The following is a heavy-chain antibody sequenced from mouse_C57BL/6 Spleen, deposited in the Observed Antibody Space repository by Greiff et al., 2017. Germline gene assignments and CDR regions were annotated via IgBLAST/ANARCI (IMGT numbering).Heavy chain of an antibody. J-gene: IGHJ3*01. Sequence: EVQLQESGGGLVKPGGSLKLSCAASGFTFSDYGMHWVRQAPEKGLEWVAYISSGSSTIYYADTVKGRFTISRDNAKNTLFLQMTSLRSEDTAMYYCARSITFAYWGQGTLVTVSA. CDR2: ISSGSSTI. V-gene: IGHV5-17*01. D-gene: IGHD1-1*01. CDR3: ARSITFAY. CDR1: GFTFSDYG.